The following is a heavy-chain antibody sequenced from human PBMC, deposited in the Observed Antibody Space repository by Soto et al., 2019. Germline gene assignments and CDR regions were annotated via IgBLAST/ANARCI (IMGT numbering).Heavy chain of an antibody. CDR3: ARGQEVGAHFFDS. CDR2: IGTAGDT. V-gene: IGHV3-13*01. J-gene: IGHJ4*02. CDR1: GFTFSGFD. Sequence: EVQLVESGGNLVQPGGSLRLSCEASGFTFSGFDMHWVRQPTGKGLEWVSTIGTAGDTYYAVSVKGRFNISRDNAKNSLSLQMNSLRAGDTAVYFCARGQEVGAHFFDSWGQGTQVTVSS. D-gene: IGHD2-15*01.